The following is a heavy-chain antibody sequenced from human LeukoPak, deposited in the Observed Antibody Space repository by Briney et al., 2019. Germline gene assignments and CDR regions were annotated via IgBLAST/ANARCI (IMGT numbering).Heavy chain of an antibody. Sequence: GGSLRLSCAASGFVFSSYWMSWVRQAPGKGLEWVANIKQDGSGKYYVDSVKGRFTISRDNAKNSLYLQMNSLRAEDTAVYYCARQTDYDFWSGYPYYYYYYMDVWGKGTTVTVSS. V-gene: IGHV3-7*01. CDR2: IKQDGSGK. CDR1: GFVFSSYW. D-gene: IGHD3-3*01. CDR3: ARQTDYDFWSGYPYYYYYYMDV. J-gene: IGHJ6*03.